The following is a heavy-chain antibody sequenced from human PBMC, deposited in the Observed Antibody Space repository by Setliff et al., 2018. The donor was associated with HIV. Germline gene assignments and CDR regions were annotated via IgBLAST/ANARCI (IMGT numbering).Heavy chain of an antibody. D-gene: IGHD3-3*01. CDR2: ISSSGSTI. V-gene: IGHV3-11*04. Sequence: GGSLRLSCEASGFTISDHHMDWVRQAPGKGLEWVSYISSSGSTIYYADSVKGRFTISRDNAKNSLYLQMNSLRAEDTAVYYCARGLVGGIFWSGYCFDYWGQGTLVTVSS. CDR3: ARGLVGGIFWSGYCFDY. J-gene: IGHJ4*02. CDR1: GFTISDHH.